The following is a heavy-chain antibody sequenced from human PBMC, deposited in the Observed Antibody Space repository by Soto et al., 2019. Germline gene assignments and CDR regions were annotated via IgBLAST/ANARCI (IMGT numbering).Heavy chain of an antibody. CDR3: TTGYSYSNYYFDY. CDR2: IKSKTDGGTT. D-gene: IGHD4-4*01. V-gene: IGHV3-15*01. J-gene: IGHJ4*02. Sequence: GGSLRLSCAASGFTFSNAWMSWVRQAPGKGLEWVGRIKSKTDGGTTDYAAPVKGRFTISRDDSKNTLYLQMNSLKTEDTAVYYCTTGYSYSNYYFDYWGQGTLVTVSS. CDR1: GFTFSNAW.